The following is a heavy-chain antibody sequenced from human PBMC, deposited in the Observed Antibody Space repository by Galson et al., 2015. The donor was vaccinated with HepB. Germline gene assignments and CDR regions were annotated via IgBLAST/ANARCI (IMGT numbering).Heavy chain of an antibody. J-gene: IGHJ4*02. CDR1: GGSISSGDSY. CDR3: ASAPLNDNYGSGSFQN. V-gene: IGHV4-31*03. D-gene: IGHD3-10*01. Sequence: TLSLTCTVSGGSISSGDSYWSWIRQHPGKGLEWIGYIYYRGNADYNPSLKSRVTISVDTSKKEFSLNLRSVTAADTAIYYCASAPLNDNYGSGSFQNWGQGIVVTVSS. CDR2: IYYRGNA.